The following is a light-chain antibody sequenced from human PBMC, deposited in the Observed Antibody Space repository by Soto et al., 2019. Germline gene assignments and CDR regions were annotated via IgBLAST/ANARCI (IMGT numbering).Light chain of an antibody. CDR3: QQFSSYPLT. V-gene: IGKV3-20*01. CDR1: QTVRNNY. Sequence: EFVLTQSPGTLSVSPGERATLSCRASQTVRNNYLAWYQQKPGQAPRLLIYDASSRATGIPDRFSGGGSGTDFTLTISSLEPEDFAVYYCQQFSSYPLTFGGGTKVEIK. CDR2: DAS. J-gene: IGKJ4*01.